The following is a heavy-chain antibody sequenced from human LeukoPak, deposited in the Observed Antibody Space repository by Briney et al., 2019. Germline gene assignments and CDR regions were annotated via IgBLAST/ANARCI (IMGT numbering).Heavy chain of an antibody. D-gene: IGHD4-17*01. CDR3: ARANYGDYPIFDY. Sequence: SETLSLTCTVSGGSISSYYWSWIRQPPGKGLEWIGYIYYSGSTNYNPSLKGRVTISVDTSKNQFSLKLSSVTAADTAVYYCARANYGDYPIFDYWGQGTLVTVSS. J-gene: IGHJ4*02. CDR2: IYYSGST. V-gene: IGHV4-59*01. CDR1: GGSISSYY.